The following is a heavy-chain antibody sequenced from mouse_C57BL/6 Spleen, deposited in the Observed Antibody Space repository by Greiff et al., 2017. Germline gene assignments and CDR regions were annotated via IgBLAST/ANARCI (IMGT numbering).Heavy chain of an antibody. CDR1: GFTFSDYG. V-gene: IGHV5-17*01. D-gene: IGHD4-1*01. J-gene: IGHJ4*01. CDR2: ISSGSSTI. CDR3: ARTGSPDYAMDY. Sequence: EVKLQESGGGLVKPGGSLKLSCAASGFTFSDYGMHWVRQAPEKGLEWVAYISSGSSTIDYADTVKGRCTISRDNATNTLFLQMTSLRSEDTAMYYCARTGSPDYAMDYWGQGTSVTVSS.